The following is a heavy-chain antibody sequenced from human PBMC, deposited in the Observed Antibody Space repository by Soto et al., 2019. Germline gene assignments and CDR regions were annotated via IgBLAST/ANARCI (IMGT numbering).Heavy chain of an antibody. J-gene: IGHJ6*02. CDR1: GYTFTDYY. D-gene: IGHD2-2*02. CDR2: INPNSGAT. Sequence: QVQLVQSRAEVKKPGASVNVSCKASGYTFTDYYIYWLRQAPGHGLESMGWINPNSGATNYAHNFQGRVTMTRDTSIRAAYMELSRLGSDDTAVYYCAKDQGGYMVSGMDVWGQGTTVSVSS. CDR3: AKDQGGYMVSGMDV. V-gene: IGHV1-2*02.